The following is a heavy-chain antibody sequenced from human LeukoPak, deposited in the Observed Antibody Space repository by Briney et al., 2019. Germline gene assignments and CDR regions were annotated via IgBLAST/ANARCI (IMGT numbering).Heavy chain of an antibody. V-gene: IGHV3-20*04. CDR1: GFTFDEYG. D-gene: IGHD6-19*01. Sequence: PGGSLRLSCAASGFTFDEYGMSWVRQAPGKGLEWVSGINWNGGSTGYADSVKGRFTISRDNAKNSLYLQMNSLRAEDTAVYYCARDRRGGAVAGTVDCWGQGTLVTVSS. CDR2: INWNGGST. J-gene: IGHJ4*02. CDR3: ARDRRGGAVAGTVDC.